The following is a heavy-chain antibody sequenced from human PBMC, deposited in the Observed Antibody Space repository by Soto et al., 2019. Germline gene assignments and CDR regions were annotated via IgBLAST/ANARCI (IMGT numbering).Heavy chain of an antibody. Sequence: SETLSLTCAVYGLYFSGYYWSWIRQPPGKGLEWIGEINHSGSTNYNPSLKSRVTISVDTSKNQFSLKLSSVTAADTAVYYCASFRYCSGGSCYRDNDYWGQGTLVTVSS. D-gene: IGHD2-15*01. CDR1: GLYFSGYY. CDR3: ASFRYCSGGSCYRDNDY. J-gene: IGHJ4*02. V-gene: IGHV4-34*01. CDR2: INHSGST.